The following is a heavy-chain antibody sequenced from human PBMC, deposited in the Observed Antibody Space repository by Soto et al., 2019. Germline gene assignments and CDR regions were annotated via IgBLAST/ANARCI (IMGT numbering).Heavy chain of an antibody. Sequence: SETLSLTCDVSGYTISTGGYTWAWIRQPPGKGLEWIGYIYYNGTTNYNPSLKSRVTMSVGTSKNQFSLKLSSVTAADTAVYYCARYYYDTSGYYYDYWGQGSLVTVSS. V-gene: IGHV4-61*08. D-gene: IGHD3-22*01. CDR2: IYYNGTT. CDR3: ARYYYDTSGYYYDY. J-gene: IGHJ4*02. CDR1: GYTISTGGYT.